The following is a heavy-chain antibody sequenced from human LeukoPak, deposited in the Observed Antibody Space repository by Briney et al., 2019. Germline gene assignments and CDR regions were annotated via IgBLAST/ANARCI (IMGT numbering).Heavy chain of an antibody. CDR1: GIRFDRYA. D-gene: IGHD4/OR15-4a*01. V-gene: IGHV3-23*01. CDR2: ISYSGSSP. J-gene: IGHJ3*01. CDR3: AKDSSVLPNALDL. Sequence: GGSLRLSCAASGIRFDRYARTWVRQAPGKGLEWVSVISYSGSSPYYGDSVKGRFTISRDNSKNTVYLQMNSLRDEDTALYYCAKDSSVLPNALDLWGQGTMVTVSS.